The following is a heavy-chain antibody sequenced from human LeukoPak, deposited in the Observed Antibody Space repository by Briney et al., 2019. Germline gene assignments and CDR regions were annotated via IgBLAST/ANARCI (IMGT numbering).Heavy chain of an antibody. CDR3: ARGGYYGSGNDFRFDP. J-gene: IGHJ5*02. V-gene: IGHV4-61*01. CDR2: IHYTGST. D-gene: IGHD3-10*01. Sequence: PSETLSLTCSVSGSSISSDYYWGWIRQPPGKGLECIGYIHYTGSTNYNPSLKSRVTISVETSKNQFSLKLKSVTAADTAVYYCARGGYYGSGNDFRFDPWGQGTLVTVSS. CDR1: GSSISSDYY.